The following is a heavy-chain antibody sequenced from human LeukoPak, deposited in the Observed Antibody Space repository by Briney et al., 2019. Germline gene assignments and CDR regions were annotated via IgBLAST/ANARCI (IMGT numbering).Heavy chain of an antibody. Sequence: GGSLRLSCAASGFTFSSIWMSWLRQAPGKGLEWVATINQDGSERYYVDSVKGRFTISRDNAKNSLYLQMNSLRDTDTDVYYCANTYYYDSSAQWGQGTLVSVSS. CDR2: INQDGSER. D-gene: IGHD3-22*01. CDR1: GFTFSSIW. CDR3: ANTYYYDSSAQ. J-gene: IGHJ4*02. V-gene: IGHV3-7*01.